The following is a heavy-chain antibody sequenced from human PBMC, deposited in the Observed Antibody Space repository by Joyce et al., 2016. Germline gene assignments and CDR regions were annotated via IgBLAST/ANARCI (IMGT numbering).Heavy chain of an antibody. V-gene: IGHV3-21*01. J-gene: IGHJ6*02. D-gene: IGHD3-16*01. CDR1: GSTFSSSS. CDR3: ARGGISYYYAMDV. CDR2: ISATSYYI. Sequence: QLVESGGGVVKAGGSLGLSCEASGSTFSSSSMSWVRQAPWKGLGWVVAISATSYYIFHAETVRGRFTVSRDNAKKTLYLQMNSLRAEDSAVFYCARGGISYYYAMDVWGQGTTVTVSS.